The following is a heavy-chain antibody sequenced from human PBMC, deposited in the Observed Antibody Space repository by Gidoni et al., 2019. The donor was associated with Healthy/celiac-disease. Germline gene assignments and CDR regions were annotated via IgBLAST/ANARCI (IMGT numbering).Heavy chain of an antibody. V-gene: IGHV3-30*01. CDR3: ARDGRDGYNYCAFDI. CDR2: ISYDGSNK. Sequence: QVQLVESGGGVVQPGRSLRLSCAASGFTFSSYAMHWVRQAPGKGLEWVAVISYDGSNKYYADSVKGRFTISRDNSKNTLYLQMNSLRAEDTAVYYCARDGRDGYNYCAFDIWGQGTMVTVSS. D-gene: IGHD5-12*01. CDR1: GFTFSSYA. J-gene: IGHJ3*02.